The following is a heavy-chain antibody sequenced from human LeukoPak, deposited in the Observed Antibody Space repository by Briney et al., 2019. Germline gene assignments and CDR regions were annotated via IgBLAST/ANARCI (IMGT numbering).Heavy chain of an antibody. Sequence: PGGSLRLCCAASGFRFGDYWMTWARHIPGKGLGWVANIKQDGAEKHYRESVEVRFIISRDNAKNSVYLEMDSLKVEDTAVYYCARVGAWDLQRVFEYWGQGTLVTVSS. CDR3: ARVGAWDLQRVFEY. V-gene: IGHV3-7*01. CDR2: IKQDGAEK. CDR1: GFRFGDYW. D-gene: IGHD1-26*01. J-gene: IGHJ4*02.